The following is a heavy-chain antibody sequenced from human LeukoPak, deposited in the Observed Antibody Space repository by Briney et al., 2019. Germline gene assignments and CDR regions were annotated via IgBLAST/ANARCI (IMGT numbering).Heavy chain of an antibody. D-gene: IGHD6-13*01. CDR1: GFTFTSYG. CDR2: ISYDGSDK. V-gene: IGHV3-30*18. CDR3: AKDLVGSSWSHGFDY. J-gene: IGHJ4*02. Sequence: GGSLRLSCAASGFTFTSYGMHWGPHAPGKGLEWVAVISYDGSDKSYSDSVKGRFTIPRDNSKNTLYLQMTSLRDDDTPVYYCAKDLVGSSWSHGFDYWGQGTLVTVSS.